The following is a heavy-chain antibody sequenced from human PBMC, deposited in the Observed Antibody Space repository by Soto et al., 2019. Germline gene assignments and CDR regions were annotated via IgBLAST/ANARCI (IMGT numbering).Heavy chain of an antibody. Sequence: SETLSLTCTVSGGSISSGTYYWGWIRQPPGKGLEWIGSLYYTGRTYYSPSLKSRVTISVDTSKNHFSLNLTSVTAADTAVYYCARRLARGVTGWFDPWGQGTLVTVYS. CDR3: ARRLARGVTGWFDP. CDR2: LYYTGRT. V-gene: IGHV4-39*02. D-gene: IGHD3-10*01. CDR1: GGSISSGTYY. J-gene: IGHJ5*02.